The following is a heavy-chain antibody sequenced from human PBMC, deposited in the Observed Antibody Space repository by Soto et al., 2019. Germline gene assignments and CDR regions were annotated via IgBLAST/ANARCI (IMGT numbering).Heavy chain of an antibody. CDR2: INAGNGNT. Sequence: QVQLVQSGAEEKKPGASVKVSCKASGYTFTSYPMHWVRQAPGQRLEWMGWINAGNGNTKYSQKFQGRVTITRDTSASTAYMELSSLRSEDTAVYYCARSIVVVTALDYWGQGTLVTVSS. D-gene: IGHD2-21*02. V-gene: IGHV1-3*05. CDR1: GYTFTSYP. J-gene: IGHJ4*02. CDR3: ARSIVVVTALDY.